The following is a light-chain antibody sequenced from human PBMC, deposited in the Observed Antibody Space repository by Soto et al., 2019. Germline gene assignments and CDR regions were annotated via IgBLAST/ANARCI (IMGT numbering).Light chain of an antibody. CDR2: GVN. V-gene: IGLV2-23*02. CDR1: GSDVGAYNL. CDR3: CSYAGTVAYV. Sequence: QSVLTQPASVSGSPGHSITISCAGTGSDVGAYNLVSWYQQHPGKAPKLIICGVNTRPSGISNRFSGSKSGDTASLTISGLQAEDEADYFCCSYAGTVAYVFGTGTKVTVL. J-gene: IGLJ1*01.